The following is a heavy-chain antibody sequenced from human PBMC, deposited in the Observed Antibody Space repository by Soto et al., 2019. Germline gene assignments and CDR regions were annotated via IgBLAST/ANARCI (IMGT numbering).Heavy chain of an antibody. D-gene: IGHD4-17*01. V-gene: IGHV1-69*13. CDR2: IIPLFDTP. Sequence: EASVKVSCKASGGPFSSYAITWVRQAPGQGLEWMGGIIPLFDTPNYAQRYQGRVTITADESTSTAYMELSSLRSEDTAIYYCALSYGSYHYGAYWGQGTLVTVSS. J-gene: IGHJ4*02. CDR1: GGPFSSYA. CDR3: ALSYGSYHYGAY.